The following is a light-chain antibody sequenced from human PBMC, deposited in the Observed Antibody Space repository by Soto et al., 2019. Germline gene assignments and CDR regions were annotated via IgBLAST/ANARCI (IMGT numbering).Light chain of an antibody. J-gene: IGKJ1*01. CDR3: QQANSFPWT. CDR1: QDISGW. Sequence: DIQMTQSPSSVSASLGDRVTITCRASQDISGWLAWFQQKPGKAPNLLIYSASTLQSGVPSRFSGSGYGTDFTLTIDSLQPEDFATYYFQQANSFPWTFGQGTKVELK. V-gene: IGKV1D-12*01. CDR2: SAS.